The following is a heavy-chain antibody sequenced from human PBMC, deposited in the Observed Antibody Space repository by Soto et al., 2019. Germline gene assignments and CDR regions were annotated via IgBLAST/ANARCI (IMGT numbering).Heavy chain of an antibody. Sequence: EASVKVSCKASGGTFSSYAISWVRQAPGQGLEWMGGIIPIFGTANYAQKFQGRVTITADESTSTAYMELSSLRSEDTAVYYCARGPSPGPDDAFDIWGQGTMVTVSS. CDR3: ARGPSPGPDDAFDI. CDR1: GGTFSSYA. V-gene: IGHV1-69*13. J-gene: IGHJ3*02. CDR2: IIPIFGTA.